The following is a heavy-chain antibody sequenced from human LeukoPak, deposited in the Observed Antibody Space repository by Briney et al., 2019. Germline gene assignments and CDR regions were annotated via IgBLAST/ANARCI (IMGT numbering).Heavy chain of an antibody. CDR2: ISSSGSTI. D-gene: IGHD3-3*01. J-gene: IGHJ4*02. V-gene: IGHV3-48*04. Sequence: GGSLRLSCAASGFTFSSYGMHWVRQAPGKGLEWVSYISSSGSTIYYADSVKGRFTISRDNAKNSLYLQMSSLRAEDTAVYYCAREMWRGFVDYWGQGTLVTVSS. CDR3: AREMWRGFVDY. CDR1: GFTFSSYG.